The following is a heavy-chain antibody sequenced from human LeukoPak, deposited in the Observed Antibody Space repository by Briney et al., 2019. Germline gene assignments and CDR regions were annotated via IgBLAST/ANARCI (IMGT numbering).Heavy chain of an antibody. Sequence: ASVKDSCRASEYTFTDYYIHWVRQAPGQGLEWMGWITPDSGVTNSAQKFQGRVTMTRDTSISTAYMDLSRLRSDDTAVYYCASGPSSHYYMDVWGKGTTVTVSS. V-gene: IGHV1-2*02. CDR2: ITPDSGVT. J-gene: IGHJ6*03. CDR1: EYTFTDYY. CDR3: ASGPSSHYYMDV.